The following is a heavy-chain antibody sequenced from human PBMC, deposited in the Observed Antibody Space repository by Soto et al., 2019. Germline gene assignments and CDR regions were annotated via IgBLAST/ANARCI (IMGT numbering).Heavy chain of an antibody. CDR2: IIPIPDIT. V-gene: IGHV1-69*02. J-gene: IGHJ4*02. D-gene: IGHD1-7*01. Sequence: QVQLVQSGAEVKKPGSSVKVSCKASGGTFSSYPISWVRQAPGQGLEWMGRIIPIPDITDYAQRFQGRVTITADKSTITAYMELSSLSSDDTAVYYCARPTSTGTTSGYYFDYWGQGTLVTVSS. CDR3: ARPTSTGTTSGYYFDY. CDR1: GGTFSSYP.